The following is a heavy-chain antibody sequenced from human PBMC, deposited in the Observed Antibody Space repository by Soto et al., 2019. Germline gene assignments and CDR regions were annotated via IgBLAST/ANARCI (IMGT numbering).Heavy chain of an antibody. D-gene: IGHD5-12*01. CDR1: EFTFSTYA. CDR3: TKDVPQLLLYSGYDYYFDS. CDR2: ISAGGEST. J-gene: IGHJ4*02. V-gene: IGHV3-23*01. Sequence: VQLLESGGGLVGPGGSLRRSCAASEFTFSTYAMSWVRQAPGKGLEWVSSISAGGESTYYADSVKGRFTNSRDNSKNALYLQVNSRRGDDTAVYYCTKDVPQLLLYSGYDYYFDSWGQGTLVTASS.